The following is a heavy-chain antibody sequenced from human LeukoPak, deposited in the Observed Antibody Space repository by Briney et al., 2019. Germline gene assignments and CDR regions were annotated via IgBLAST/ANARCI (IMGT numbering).Heavy chain of an antibody. D-gene: IGHD5-24*01. V-gene: IGHV5-51*01. CDR2: IYAGNSDA. J-gene: IGHJ4*02. CDR1: EYTFTTSW. CDR3: AIINHPDGRVY. Sequence: TRESLKISCQGFEYTFTTSWIGWVRQLPGKGLEWMAIIYAGNSDAKYSPSFQGQVSISTDRSISTAYLHWSSLKASDTAKYYCAIINHPDGRVYWGQGTLVTVSS.